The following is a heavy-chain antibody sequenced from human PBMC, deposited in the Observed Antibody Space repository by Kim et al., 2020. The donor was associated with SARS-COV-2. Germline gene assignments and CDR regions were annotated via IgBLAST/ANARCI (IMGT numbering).Heavy chain of an antibody. V-gene: IGHV7-4-1*02. CDR1: GYTFTSYA. J-gene: IGHJ4*02. D-gene: IGHD6-19*01. Sequence: ASVKVSCKASGYTFTSYAMNWVRQAPGQGLEWMGWINTNTGNPTYAQGFTGRFVFSLDTSVSTAYLQISSLKAEDTAVYYCARGESMAGSNFYYFDYWGQGTLVTVSS. CDR3: ARGESMAGSNFYYFDY. CDR2: INTNTGNP.